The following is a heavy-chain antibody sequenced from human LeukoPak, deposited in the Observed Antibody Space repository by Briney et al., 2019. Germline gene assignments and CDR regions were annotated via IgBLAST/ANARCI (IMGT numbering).Heavy chain of an antibody. CDR2: ISAYNGNT. D-gene: IGHD3-10*01. CDR1: GYTFTSYG. Sequence: SVKVSFKCSGYTFTSYGISWLRQAPGQRLEWMGWISAYNGNTNYAQKLQGRVTLTTDTSTSTAYMELRSLKSDDSAVYYCARDLTMVRGVIRYYFAYWGQGTLVTVSS. CDR3: ARDLTMVRGVIRYYFAY. J-gene: IGHJ4*02. V-gene: IGHV1-18*04.